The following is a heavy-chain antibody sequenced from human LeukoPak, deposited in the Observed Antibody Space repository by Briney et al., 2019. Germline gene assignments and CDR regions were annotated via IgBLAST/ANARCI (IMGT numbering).Heavy chain of an antibody. CDR2: IYTSGST. CDR1: GGSISSGSYY. J-gene: IGHJ4*02. Sequence: PSETLSLTCTVSGGSISSGSYYWSWIRQPAGKGLEWIGRIYTSGSTNYNPSLKSRVTISVDTSKNQFSLKLSSVTAADTAVYYCARGGCSSTSCYWDYFDYWGQGTLVTVSS. V-gene: IGHV4-61*02. CDR3: ARGGCSSTSCYWDYFDY. D-gene: IGHD2-2*01.